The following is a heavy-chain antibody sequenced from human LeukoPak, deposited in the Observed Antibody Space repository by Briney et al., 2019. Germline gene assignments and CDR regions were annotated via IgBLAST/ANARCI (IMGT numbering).Heavy chain of an antibody. D-gene: IGHD2-21*02. Sequence: PGGSLRLSCVASGFTFSSYWMHWVRQAPGKGLVWVSRINHDGSSTTYADSVKGRFTISRDNAKNSLYLQMNSLRAEDTAVYYCARGGDIGDWFDPWGQGTLVTVSS. V-gene: IGHV3-74*01. CDR2: INHDGSST. CDR3: ARGGDIGDWFDP. J-gene: IGHJ5*02. CDR1: GFTFSSYW.